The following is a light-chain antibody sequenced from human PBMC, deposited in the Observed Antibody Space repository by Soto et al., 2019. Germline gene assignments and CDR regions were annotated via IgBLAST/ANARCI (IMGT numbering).Light chain of an antibody. V-gene: IGLV2-14*03. CDR1: SSDIGGYNY. J-gene: IGLJ1*01. CDR2: DVT. CDR3: NSYTSSRTYV. Sequence: QSALTQPASVSGSPGQSITISCTGTSSDIGGYNYVYWYQQHPGKVPKLMIYDVTNRPSGVSNRFSGSKSGNTASLTISGFQAEDEADYYCNSYTSSRTYVLGTGTKVTVL.